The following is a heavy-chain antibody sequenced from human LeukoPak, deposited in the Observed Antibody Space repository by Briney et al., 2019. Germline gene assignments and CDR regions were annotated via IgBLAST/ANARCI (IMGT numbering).Heavy chain of an antibody. Sequence: GGSLRLSCAASGFTFNRFPMHWVRQAPGKGLEWVTLISFDGNNESYTDSVRGRFTASRDNSKNMLYLQMDSLRVEDTAVYFCAKDGLIRGQGTLVIVSS. J-gene: IGHJ4*02. CDR1: GFTFNRFP. V-gene: IGHV3-30-3*01. CDR3: AKDGLI. CDR2: ISFDGNNE. D-gene: IGHD2-8*01.